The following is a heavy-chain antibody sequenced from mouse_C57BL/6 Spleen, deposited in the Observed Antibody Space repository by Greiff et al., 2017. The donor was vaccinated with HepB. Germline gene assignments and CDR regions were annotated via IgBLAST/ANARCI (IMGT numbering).Heavy chain of an antibody. V-gene: IGHV1-82*01. CDR1: GYAFSSSW. D-gene: IGHD2-3*01. Sequence: QVQLKESGPELVKPGASVKISCKASGYAFSSSWMNWVKQRPGKGLEWIGRIYPGDGDTNYNGKFKGKATLTADKSSSTAYMQLSSLTSEDSAVYFCARERLLPLDYWGQGTSVTVSS. CDR2: IYPGDGDT. J-gene: IGHJ4*01. CDR3: ARERLLPLDY.